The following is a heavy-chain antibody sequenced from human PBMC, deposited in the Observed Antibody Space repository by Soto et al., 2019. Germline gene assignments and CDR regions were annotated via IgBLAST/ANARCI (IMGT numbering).Heavy chain of an antibody. V-gene: IGHV4-39*01. CDR2: IYYSGST. Sequence: SETLSLTCTVSGGSISSSSYYWGWIRQPPGKGLEWIGSIYYSGSTYYNPSLKSRVTISVDMSKNQFSLKLSSVTAADTAVYYCARSHSSGWYLPDDYWGQGTLVTVSS. D-gene: IGHD6-19*01. J-gene: IGHJ4*02. CDR1: GGSISSSSYY. CDR3: ARSHSSGWYLPDDY.